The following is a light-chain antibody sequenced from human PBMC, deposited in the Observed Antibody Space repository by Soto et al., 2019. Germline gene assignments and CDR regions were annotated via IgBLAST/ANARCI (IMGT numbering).Light chain of an antibody. CDR1: SGSVSTNYY. CDR3: VLYMGSGINV. Sequence: QAVVTQEPSLSVSPGGTVTFTCGLSSGSVSTNYYPSWYQQTPGQSPRTLMYSTNTRSSGVPDRFSGSILGNKAALTITGAQAGDESDYYCVLYMGSGINVFGGGTQLTVL. V-gene: IGLV8-61*01. CDR2: STN. J-gene: IGLJ7*01.